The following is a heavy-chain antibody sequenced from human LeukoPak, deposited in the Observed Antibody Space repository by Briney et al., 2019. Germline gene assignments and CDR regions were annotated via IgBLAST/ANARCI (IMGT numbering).Heavy chain of an antibody. D-gene: IGHD2-15*01. V-gene: IGHV3-21*01. CDR3: ARDRREDIVVVVAATGGDY. J-gene: IGHJ4*02. CDR1: GCTFSSYS. CDR2: ISSSSSYI. Sequence: GGSLRLSCAASGCTFSSYSMNWVRQAPGKGLEWVSSISSSSSYIYYADSVKGRFTISRDNAKNSLYLQMNSLRAEDTAVYYCARDRREDIVVVVAATGGDYWGQGTLVTVSS.